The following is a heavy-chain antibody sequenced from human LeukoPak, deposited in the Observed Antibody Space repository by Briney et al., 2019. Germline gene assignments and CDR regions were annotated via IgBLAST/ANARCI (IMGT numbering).Heavy chain of an antibody. J-gene: IGHJ4*02. CDR1: GFTFSSYW. D-gene: IGHD6-19*01. CDR2: ISSDESST. V-gene: IGHV3-74*01. Sequence: PGGSLRLSCAASGFTFSSYWMHWVRQAPGKGLVWVSRISSDESSTSYADSVKGRFTISRDNAKNSLYLQMNTLRAEDTAVYYCARDAGYNSGWYYSYWGQGTLVTVSS. CDR3: ARDAGYNSGWYYSY.